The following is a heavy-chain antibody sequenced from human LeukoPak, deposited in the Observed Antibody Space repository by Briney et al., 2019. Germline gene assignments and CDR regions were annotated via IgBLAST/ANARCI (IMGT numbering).Heavy chain of an antibody. Sequence: GRSLSLSCAASGFTFSSYAMHWVRQAPGKGLEWVAVISYDGSNKYYADSVKGRFTISRDNSKNTLYLQMNSLRAEDTAVYYCARDGYNYFDYWGQGTLVTVSS. CDR2: ISYDGSNK. V-gene: IGHV3-30*04. J-gene: IGHJ4*02. D-gene: IGHD5-24*01. CDR3: ARDGYNYFDY. CDR1: GFTFSSYA.